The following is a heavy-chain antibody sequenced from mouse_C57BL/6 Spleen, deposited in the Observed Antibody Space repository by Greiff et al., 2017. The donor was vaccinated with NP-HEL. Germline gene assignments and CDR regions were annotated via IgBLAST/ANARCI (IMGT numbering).Heavy chain of an antibody. CDR2: INPNYGAT. Sequence: EVQLQQSGPELVKPGASVKISCKASGYSFTDYYMNWVKQSPGKSLEWIGVINPNYGATSYNQKFKGKATLTVDQSSSTAYMQLNSLTSEDSAVDYCGRNYYGSSYSDMDVWGTGTTVTVSS. V-gene: IGHV1-39*01. CDR1: GYSFTDYY. CDR3: GRNYYGSSYSDMDV. D-gene: IGHD1-1*01. J-gene: IGHJ1*03.